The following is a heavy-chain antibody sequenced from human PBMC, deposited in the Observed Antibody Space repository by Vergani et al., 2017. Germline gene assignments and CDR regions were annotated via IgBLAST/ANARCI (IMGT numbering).Heavy chain of an antibody. J-gene: IGHJ4*02. CDR2: IIPIFGTA. CDR3: ARDPEALAVSTTGGGMGADY. CDR1: GGTFSSYA. V-gene: IGHV1-69*13. D-gene: IGHD1-1*01. Sequence: QVQLVQSGAEVKKPGSSVKVSCKASGGTFSSYAISWVRQAPGQGLEWMGRIIPIFGTANYAQKFQGRVTITADESTSTAYMGLSSLRSEDTAVYYCARDPEALAVSTTGGGMGADYWGQGTLVTVSS.